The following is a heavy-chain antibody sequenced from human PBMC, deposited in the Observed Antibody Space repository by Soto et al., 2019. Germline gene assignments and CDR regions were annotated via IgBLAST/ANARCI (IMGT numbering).Heavy chain of an antibody. D-gene: IGHD2-15*01. CDR3: ARAGHGGNGNWFDP. V-gene: IGHV1-69*13. J-gene: IGHJ5*02. Sequence: SVKVSCKASVGTFSSYAISLVRQAPGQGLEWMGGIIPIFGTANYAQKFQGRVTITADESTSTAYMELSSLRSEDTAVYYCARAGHGGNGNWFDPWGQGTLVTVSS. CDR1: VGTFSSYA. CDR2: IIPIFGTA.